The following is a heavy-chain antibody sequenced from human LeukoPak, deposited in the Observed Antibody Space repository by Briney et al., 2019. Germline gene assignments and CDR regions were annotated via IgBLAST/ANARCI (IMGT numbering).Heavy chain of an antibody. J-gene: IGHJ4*02. D-gene: IGHD3-16*02. Sequence: ASVKVSCKASGYTFTSYYMHWVRQAPGQGLEWMGIINPSGGSTSNAQKFQGRVTMTRDTSTSTVYMELSSLRSEDTAVYYCARGPYYDYVWGSDRLENYYFDYWGQGTLVTVSS. CDR1: GYTFTSYY. V-gene: IGHV1-46*01. CDR2: INPSGGST. CDR3: ARGPYYDYVWGSDRLENYYFDY.